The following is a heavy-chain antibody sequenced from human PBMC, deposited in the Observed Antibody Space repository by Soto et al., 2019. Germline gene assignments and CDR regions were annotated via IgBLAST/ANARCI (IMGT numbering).Heavy chain of an antibody. D-gene: IGHD4-17*01. J-gene: IGHJ4*02. CDR3: ARVSGYGDYESTPNDDY. V-gene: IGHV3-33*01. CDR1: GFTFSSYG. CDR2: IWYDGSNK. Sequence: QVQLVESGGGVVQPGRSLRLSCAASGFTFSSYGMHWVRQAPSKGLEWVAVIWYDGSNKYYADSVKGRFTISRDNSKNTLYLQMNSLRAEDTAVYYCARVSGYGDYESTPNDDYWGQGTLVTVSS.